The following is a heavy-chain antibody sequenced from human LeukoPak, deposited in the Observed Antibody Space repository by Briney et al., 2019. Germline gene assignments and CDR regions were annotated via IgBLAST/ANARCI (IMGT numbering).Heavy chain of an antibody. CDR3: AREKKRGYSWGGFDY. CDR2: ISSSGSTI. V-gene: IGHV3-48*03. J-gene: IGHJ4*02. Sequence: SGGSLRFSCAASGFTFSSYEMNWVRQAPGKGLEWVSYISSSGSTIYYADSVKGRFTISRDNAKNSLYLQMNSLRAEDTAVYYCAREKKRGYSWGGFDYWGQGTLVTVSS. CDR1: GFTFSSYE. D-gene: IGHD5-18*01.